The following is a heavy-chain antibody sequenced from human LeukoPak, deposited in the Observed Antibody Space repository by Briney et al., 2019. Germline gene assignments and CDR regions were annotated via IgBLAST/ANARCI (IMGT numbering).Heavy chain of an antibody. CDR2: INQDASVR. J-gene: IGHJ4*02. CDR3: ARDPGSSSFDL. V-gene: IGHV3-7*01. CDR1: GFSFSTYW. Sequence: GGSLRLSCATSGFSFSTYWMSWVRQTPEKGLEFVANINQDASVRNYMDSLKGRCTISRDNAKKSVYLEINSLRADDAAMYYCARDPGSSSFDLWGQGALVTVSS. D-gene: IGHD6-13*01.